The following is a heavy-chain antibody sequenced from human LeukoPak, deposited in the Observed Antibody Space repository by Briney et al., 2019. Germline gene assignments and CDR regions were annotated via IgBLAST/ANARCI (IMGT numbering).Heavy chain of an antibody. J-gene: IGHJ6*04. D-gene: IGHD4/OR15-4a*01. V-gene: IGHV4-4*02. CDR1: SDSIRSNNW. CDR3: VRVPFAFYGMEV. Sequence: SGTLSLTCAVSSDSIRSNNWWSWVRPPPGKGLEWIGEIYHSGSTNYNPSLKSRVTISADTSKNQLSLKLSSVTAADTAVYYCVRVPFAFYGMEVWGKGTTVSVSS. CDR2: IYHSGST.